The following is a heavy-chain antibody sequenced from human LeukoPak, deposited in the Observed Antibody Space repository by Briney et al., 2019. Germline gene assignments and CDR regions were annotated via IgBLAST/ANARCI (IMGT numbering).Heavy chain of an antibody. CDR1: GFTFSDYY. J-gene: IGHJ4*02. D-gene: IGHD6-13*01. CDR2: ISSGRTI. CDR3: ARGSGWYSYYFDY. V-gene: IGHV3-11*01. Sequence: PGGSLRLSCAASGFTFSDYYMSWIRQAPGKGLERVSYISSGRTIYYEDSVKGRFTISRDNAKNSLYLQMNSLRAEDTALYYCARGSGWYSYYFDYWGQGTLVTVSS.